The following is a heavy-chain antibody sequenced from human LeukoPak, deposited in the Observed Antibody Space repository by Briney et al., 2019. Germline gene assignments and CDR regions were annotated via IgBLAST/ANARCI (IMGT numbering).Heavy chain of an antibody. CDR3: ARHGLSSDY. CDR1: GASINSGNYY. D-gene: IGHD2-8*01. Sequence: SGTLSLTCTVSGASINSGNYYWDWLRQPAGKGLEWIGRIHTIGNTSYNPSLKSRITISLDTSKNQVSLNLTSVTAADTAVYYCARHGLSSDYWGQGTLVTVSS. V-gene: IGHV4-61*02. J-gene: IGHJ4*02. CDR2: IHTIGNT.